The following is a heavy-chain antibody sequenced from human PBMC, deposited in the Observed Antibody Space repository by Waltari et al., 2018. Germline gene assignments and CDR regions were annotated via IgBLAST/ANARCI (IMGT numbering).Heavy chain of an antibody. J-gene: IGHJ4*02. Sequence: QVQLAESGGGVVQPGRSLRLSCAASGFTFSSYAFHWVRQSPDKVLDWMALISFDENDKYYADSVKGRFTISRDNSENTLYLQMNSLRPEDTAVYYCARDEVPGKFDSWGQGTLVTVSS. CDR2: ISFDENDK. V-gene: IGHV3-30-3*01. CDR1: GFTFSSYA. CDR3: ARDEVPGKFDS. D-gene: IGHD1-26*01.